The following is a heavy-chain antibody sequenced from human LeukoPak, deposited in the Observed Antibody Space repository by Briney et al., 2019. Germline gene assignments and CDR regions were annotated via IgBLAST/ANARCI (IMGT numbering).Heavy chain of an antibody. D-gene: IGHD6-13*01. J-gene: IGHJ4*02. V-gene: IGHV3-23*01. CDR2: INGNGGST. Sequence: GGSLRLSCASSGFTFSSYAMSWVRQAPGKGLDWVSAINGNGGSTFCADSVKVRFTISRDNSKNTLYLQMNSLRAEDTAVYYCALSSWYYHDFDYWGQGTLVTVSS. CDR3: ALSSWYYHDFDY. CDR1: GFTFSSYA.